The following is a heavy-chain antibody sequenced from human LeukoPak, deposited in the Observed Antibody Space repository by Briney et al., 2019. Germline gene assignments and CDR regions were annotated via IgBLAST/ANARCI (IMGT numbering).Heavy chain of an antibody. CDR3: ARDPGAYGDYFRPSGWDS. J-gene: IGHJ4*02. CDR1: GYTFTSYG. CDR2: IIPVAGVT. D-gene: IGHD4-17*01. Sequence: SVKVSCKTSGYTFTSYGISWVRQAPGQGLEWMGRIIPVAGVTNNAQKFQGRVTITADTSTSTAYMELRNLISEDTAVYYCARDPGAYGDYFRPSGWDSWGQGTLVIVSS. V-gene: IGHV1-69*04.